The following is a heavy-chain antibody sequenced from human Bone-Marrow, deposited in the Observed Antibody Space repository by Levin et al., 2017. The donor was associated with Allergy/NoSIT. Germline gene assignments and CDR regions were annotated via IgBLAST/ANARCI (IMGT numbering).Heavy chain of an antibody. CDR2: IIPIFGTA. Sequence: ASVKVSCKASGGTFSSYAISWVRQAPGQGLEWMGGIIPIFGTANYAQKFQGRVTITADKSTSTAYMELSSLRSEDTAVYYCARGDYDFWSGCFDPWGQGTLVTVSS. CDR1: GGTFSSYA. D-gene: IGHD3-3*01. CDR3: ARGDYDFWSGCFDP. J-gene: IGHJ5*02. V-gene: IGHV1-69*06.